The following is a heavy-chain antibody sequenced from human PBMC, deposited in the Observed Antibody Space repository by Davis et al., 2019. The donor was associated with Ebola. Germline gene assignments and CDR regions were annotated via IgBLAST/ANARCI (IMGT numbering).Heavy chain of an antibody. CDR3: ARLWGDNWRVTNWFDP. V-gene: IGHV4-61*01. Sequence: GSLRLSCTVSGGSVSTGSYHWNWIRQPPGKGLEWIGYIYYTGSTKYNPSLKSRVAMSVDTSKNQFSLRLNSVTAADTAVYYCARLWGDNWRVTNWFDPWGQGTLVTVSS. J-gene: IGHJ5*02. CDR2: IYYTGST. CDR1: GGSVSTGSYH. D-gene: IGHD1-20*01.